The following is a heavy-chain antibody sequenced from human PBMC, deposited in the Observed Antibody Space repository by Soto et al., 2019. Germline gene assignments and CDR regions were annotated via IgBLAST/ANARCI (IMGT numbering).Heavy chain of an antibody. D-gene: IGHD6-13*01. Sequence: SETLSLTCAVSGGSISSSNWWSWVRQPPGKGLEWIGEIYHSGSTNYNPSLKSRVTISVDKSKNQFSLKLSSVTAADTAVYYCARGLQGAAAGAIDYWGQGTLVTVSS. CDR3: ARGLQGAAAGAIDY. V-gene: IGHV4-4*02. CDR1: GGSISSSNW. CDR2: IYHSGST. J-gene: IGHJ4*02.